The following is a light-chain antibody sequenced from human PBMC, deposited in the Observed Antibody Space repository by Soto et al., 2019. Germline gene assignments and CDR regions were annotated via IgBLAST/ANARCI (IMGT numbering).Light chain of an antibody. V-gene: IGLV2-8*01. J-gene: IGLJ1*01. CDR1: SIDVGGYNY. CDR3: SSYAGSNNQV. Sequence: QSALTQPPSASGSPGQSVTISCTGTSIDVGGYNYVSWYQQHPGRTPKLMIYEVSKRPSGVPDRFSGSKSGNTASLTVSGLQTEDEADYYCSSYAGSNNQVFGTGTKLTVL. CDR2: EVS.